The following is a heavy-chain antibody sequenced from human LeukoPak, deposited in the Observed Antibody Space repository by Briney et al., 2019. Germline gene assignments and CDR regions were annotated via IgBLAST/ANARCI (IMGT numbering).Heavy chain of an antibody. J-gene: IGHJ4*02. V-gene: IGHV3-30*02. CDR3: AKDLQYCSSTSCYTLIDY. Sequence: SAGSLTLSCAASGFTFSSYGMHWVRQAPGKGLEWVAFIRYSGSNKYYADSMKRRFTNSQDNSKHTLYLQMSSLRAEDTTVYYCAKDLQYCSSTSCYTLIDYWGQGTLVTVSS. D-gene: IGHD2-2*02. CDR1: GFTFSSYG. CDR2: IRYSGSNK.